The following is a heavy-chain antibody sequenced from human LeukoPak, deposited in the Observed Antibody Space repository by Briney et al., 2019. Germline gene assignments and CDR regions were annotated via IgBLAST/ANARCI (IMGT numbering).Heavy chain of an antibody. D-gene: IGHD6-13*01. CDR3: ARRKSSIAAAGPRLYYYYYGMDV. CDR2: INPSGGST. V-gene: IGHV1-46*01. Sequence: WASVKVSCKASGYTFTSYYMHWVRQAPGQGLEWMGIINPSGGSTSYAQKFQGRVTMTRDTSTSTDYMELSSLRSEDTAVYYCARRKSSIAAAGPRLYYYYYGMDVWGQGTTVTVSS. J-gene: IGHJ6*02. CDR1: GYTFTSYY.